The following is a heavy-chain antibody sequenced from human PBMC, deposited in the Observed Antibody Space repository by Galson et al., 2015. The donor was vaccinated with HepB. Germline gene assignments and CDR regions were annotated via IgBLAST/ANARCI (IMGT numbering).Heavy chain of an antibody. D-gene: IGHD3-10*01. J-gene: IGHJ2*01. CDR2: ISSSGTYI. Sequence: SLRLSCAASGFTFNDYYMSWIRQAPGKGLEWISYISSSGTYINYADSAKGRFTISRDNAQNSLYLQMNSLRDEDTAVYYCARVYFGSGSSSAYWYFDLWGRGALVTVSS. CDR3: ARVYFGSGSSSAYWYFDL. CDR1: GFTFNDYY. V-gene: IGHV3-11*06.